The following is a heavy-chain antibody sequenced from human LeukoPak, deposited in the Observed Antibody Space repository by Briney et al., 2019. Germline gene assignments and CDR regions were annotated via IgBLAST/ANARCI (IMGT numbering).Heavy chain of an antibody. CDR3: ATGQVFWSGYYNPYYYGMDV. V-gene: IGHV1-24*01. J-gene: IGHJ6*02. Sequence: ASVKVSCKVSGYTLTELSMHWVRQAPGKGLEGMGGFDPENGETIYAQKFQGRVTMTEDTSTDTAYMELSSLRSEDTAVYYCATGQVFWSGYYNPYYYGMDVWGQGTTVTVSS. CDR2: FDPENGET. D-gene: IGHD3-3*01. CDR1: GYTLTELS.